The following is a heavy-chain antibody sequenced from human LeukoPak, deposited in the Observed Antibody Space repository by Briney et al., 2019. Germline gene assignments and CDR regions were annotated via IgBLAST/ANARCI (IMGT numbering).Heavy chain of an antibody. V-gene: IGHV3-21*01. CDR1: GFTFSSYS. J-gene: IGHJ4*02. CDR3: ARDWDVVVPAAVAFDY. D-gene: IGHD2-2*01. Sequence: GGSLRISCAASGFTFSSYSMNWVRQAPGKGLEWVSSISSSSSYIYYADSVKGRFTISRDNAKNSLYLQMNSLRAEDTAVYYCARDWDVVVPAAVAFDYWGQGTLVTVSS. CDR2: ISSSSSYI.